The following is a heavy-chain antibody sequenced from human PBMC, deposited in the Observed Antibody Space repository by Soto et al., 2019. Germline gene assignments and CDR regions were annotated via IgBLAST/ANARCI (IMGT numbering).Heavy chain of an antibody. D-gene: IGHD4-4*01. CDR3: AKGPYSNPFDY. Sequence: LSLTFAVSGYSISSGHYCGWIRQPPGKGLEWIGTIYHTESTYYNPSLKSRVTISLDTSKNQFSLKLNSVTAADTAVYYCAKGPYSNPFDYWGQGTLVTVSS. V-gene: IGHV4-38-2*01. J-gene: IGHJ4*02. CDR1: GYSISSGHY. CDR2: IYHTEST.